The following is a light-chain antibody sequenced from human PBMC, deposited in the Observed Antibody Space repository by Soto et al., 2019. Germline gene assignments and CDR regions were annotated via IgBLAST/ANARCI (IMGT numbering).Light chain of an antibody. CDR2: DAS. CDR3: QQRINWPLT. CDR1: QSVSTY. Sequence: ETVFTQSPAILSLSPGERATLSCRASQSVSTYLAWYQQKPGQAPRLLIYDASNRATGIPARFIGSGSGTDFTLIIGGLEPEDSAVYYCQQRINWPLTFGGGTKVDIK. J-gene: IGKJ4*01. V-gene: IGKV3-11*01.